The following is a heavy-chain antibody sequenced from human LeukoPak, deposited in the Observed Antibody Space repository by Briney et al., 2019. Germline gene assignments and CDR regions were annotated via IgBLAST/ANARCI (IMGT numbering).Heavy chain of an antibody. CDR2: ISAYNGNT. CDR1: GYTLTSYS. CDR3: ARGQYFDF. V-gene: IGHV1-18*01. Sequence: ASVKVSCKVSGYTLTSYSVSWVRQAPGQGLEWMGWISAYNGNTDSAQNLQGRVTMTTDTSTSTAYMELRSLRSDDTAVYYCARGQYFDFWGQGTLVTVSS. J-gene: IGHJ4*02.